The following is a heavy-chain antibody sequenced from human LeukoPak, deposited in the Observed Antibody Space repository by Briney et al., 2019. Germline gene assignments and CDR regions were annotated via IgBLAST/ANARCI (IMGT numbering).Heavy chain of an antibody. CDR2: IYSGNFDT. CDR3: ARQNASRGYRHFNY. Sequence: GESLKISCKGSGYTFSNYWIGWVGQMPGQGLEWMGSIYSGNFDTRYSPSFQGQVTISADKSITTAYPQSSSLKASDTAIYYCARQNASRGYRHFNYWGQGSLVTVSS. J-gene: IGHJ4*02. V-gene: IGHV5-51*01. D-gene: IGHD3-22*01. CDR1: GYTFSNYW.